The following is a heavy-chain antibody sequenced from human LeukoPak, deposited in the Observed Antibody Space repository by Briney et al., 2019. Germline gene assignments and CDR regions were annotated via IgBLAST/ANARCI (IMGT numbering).Heavy chain of an antibody. J-gene: IGHJ4*02. V-gene: IGHV3-7*01. CDR2: INQDGSEK. CDR3: ARNAPFDY. Sequence: GGSLRLSCEASGFNLRRYAMHWVRQAPGKGLEWVANINQDGSEKYYVDSVRGRFTISRDNAKNSLYLQMNSLRGEDTAVYYCARNAPFDYWGQGTLVAVSS. CDR1: GFNLRRYA.